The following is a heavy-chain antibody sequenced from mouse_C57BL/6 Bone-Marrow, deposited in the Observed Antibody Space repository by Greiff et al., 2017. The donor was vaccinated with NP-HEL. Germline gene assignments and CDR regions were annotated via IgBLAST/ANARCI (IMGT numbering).Heavy chain of an antibody. CDR3: ARSSITTVVAIDY. CDR1: GYTFTDYY. D-gene: IGHD1-1*01. J-gene: IGHJ2*01. V-gene: IGHV1-26*01. CDR2: INPNNGGT. Sequence: VQLQQSGPELVKPGASVKISCKASGYTFTDYYMNWVKQSHGKSLEWIGDINPNNGGTSYNQKFKGKATLTVDKSSSTAYMELRSLTSEDSAVYYCARSSITTVVAIDYWGQGTTLTVSS.